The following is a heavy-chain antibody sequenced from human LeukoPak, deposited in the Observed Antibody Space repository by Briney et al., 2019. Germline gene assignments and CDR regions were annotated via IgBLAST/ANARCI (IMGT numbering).Heavy chain of an antibody. CDR2: IYYTGRT. J-gene: IGHJ5*02. CDR1: GGSIRSSSYY. D-gene: IGHD2-15*01. Sequence: SETLSLTCTVSGGSIRSSSYYWGWIRQPPGKGLEWIGSIYYTGRTYYNPSLKSRVTISVDTSETQFSLNLSSVTAADTAVYYCARDDSIAPGFDPWGQGTLVTVSS. V-gene: IGHV4-39*07. CDR3: ARDDSIAPGFDP.